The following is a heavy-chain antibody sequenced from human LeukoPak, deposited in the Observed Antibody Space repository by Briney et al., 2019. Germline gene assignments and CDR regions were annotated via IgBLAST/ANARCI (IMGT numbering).Heavy chain of an antibody. Sequence: LPGGSLRLSCAASGFTFSSYWMSWVRQAPGKGPEWVANIKQDGSEKYYVDSVKGRFTISRDNAKNSLYLQMNSLRAEDTAVYYCARVASSSWYYYYYYMDVWGKGTTVTVSS. D-gene: IGHD6-13*01. CDR2: IKQDGSEK. V-gene: IGHV3-7*01. CDR1: GFTFSSYW. CDR3: ARVASSSWYYYYYYMDV. J-gene: IGHJ6*03.